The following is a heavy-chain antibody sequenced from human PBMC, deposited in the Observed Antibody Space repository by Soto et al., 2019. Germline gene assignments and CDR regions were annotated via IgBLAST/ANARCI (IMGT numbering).Heavy chain of an antibody. V-gene: IGHV1-18*04. CDR3: ARMSSSWSSEYFQH. CDR2: ISAYNGNT. D-gene: IGHD6-13*01. CDR1: GYTFTGYY. Sequence: ASVKVSCKASGYTFTGYYMHCVRQAPGQGLEWMGWISAYNGNTHYAQKLQGRVTMTTDTSTSTAYMELRGLRSDDTAVYYCARMSSSWSSEYFQHWGKGTLVTVSS. J-gene: IGHJ1*01.